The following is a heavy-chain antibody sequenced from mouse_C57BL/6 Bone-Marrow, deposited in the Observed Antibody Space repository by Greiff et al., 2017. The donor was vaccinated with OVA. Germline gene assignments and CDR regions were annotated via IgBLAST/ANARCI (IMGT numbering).Heavy chain of an antibody. CDR2: IDPSDSYT. V-gene: IGHV1-69*01. CDR3: ASEGWFAY. CDR1: GYTFTSYW. J-gene: IGHJ3*01. Sequence: QVQLKQPGAELVMPGASVKLSCKASGYTFTSYWMHWVKQRPGQGLEWIGEIDPSDSYTNYNQKFKGKSTLTVDKSSSTAYMQLSSLTSEDSAVYCGASEGWFAYWGQGTLVTVSA.